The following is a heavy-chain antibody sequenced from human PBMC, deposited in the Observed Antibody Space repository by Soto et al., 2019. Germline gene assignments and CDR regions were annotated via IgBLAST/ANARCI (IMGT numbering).Heavy chain of an antibody. D-gene: IGHD6-13*01. CDR3: ARDLDSSSWYGPEGYYFDY. Sequence: QVQLVESGGGVVQPGRSLRLSCAASGFTFSTYGMHWVRQAPGKGLEWVAVIWYDGSNKYYADSVKGRFTISRDNSKNTLNLQMNSLRDEDTAVYYCARDLDSSSWYGPEGYYFDYWGQGTLVTVSS. V-gene: IGHV3-33*01. CDR1: GFTFSTYG. CDR2: IWYDGSNK. J-gene: IGHJ4*02.